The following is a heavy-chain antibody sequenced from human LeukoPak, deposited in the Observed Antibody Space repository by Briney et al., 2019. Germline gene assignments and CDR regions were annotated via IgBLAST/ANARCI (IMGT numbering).Heavy chain of an antibody. CDR3: EKDWGNYYGPFDP. Sequence: GGTLRLSCAASGFTFNSYSMNWVRQAPGKGLEWVSYISSSSSTIYYADSVKGRFTISRDNAKNSLYLQMNSLRAEDTALYYCEKDWGNYYGPFDPWGQGTLVTVSS. V-gene: IGHV3-48*01. D-gene: IGHD3-10*01. J-gene: IGHJ5*02. CDR1: GFTFNSYS. CDR2: ISSSSSTI.